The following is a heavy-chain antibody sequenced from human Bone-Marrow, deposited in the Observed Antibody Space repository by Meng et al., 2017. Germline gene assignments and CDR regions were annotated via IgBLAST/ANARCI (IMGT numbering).Heavy chain of an antibody. D-gene: IGHD2-2*01. CDR1: GGIFSNYV. CDR2: INAVFGTT. V-gene: IGHV1-69*13. J-gene: IGHJ4*02. CDR3: ARKAGNCISTTCYSLDY. Sequence: SVKVSCKARGGIFSNYVIGWVRQAPGQGLEWMGGINAVFGTTNYAQKFQDRVMITSDESTSTVYMELTRLTSEDTAVYFCARKAGNCISTTCYSLDYWGQGTLVTVSS.